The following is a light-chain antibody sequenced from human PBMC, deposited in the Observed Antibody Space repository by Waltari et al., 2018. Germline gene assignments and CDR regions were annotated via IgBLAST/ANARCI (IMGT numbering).Light chain of an antibody. CDR1: QSFSSN. Sequence: EIVMTQSPATLSVSPGERATLPCRASQSFSSNLAWYQQKPGQAPRLLIYCASTRATGIPARFSGSGSGTEFTLTISSLQSEDFAVYYCQQYNNWRGTFGQGTKVEIK. J-gene: IGKJ1*01. CDR2: CAS. V-gene: IGKV3-15*01. CDR3: QQYNNWRGT.